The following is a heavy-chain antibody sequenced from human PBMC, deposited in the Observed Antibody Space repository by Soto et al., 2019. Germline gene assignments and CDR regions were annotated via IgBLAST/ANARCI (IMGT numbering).Heavy chain of an antibody. Sequence: QVQLQESGPGLVKPSETLSLICTVSGGSIISTNYYWSWIRQHPGKVLEWIGYIYYTGGMYSNPSRKSRPTRSVYTSKNQFSLNLSSVTAADTAVYYWARDKGVRGARARIDVWGQGTTVTVSS. CDR1: GGSIISTNYY. D-gene: IGHD3-10*01. J-gene: IGHJ6*02. CDR2: IYYTGGM. CDR3: ARDKGVRGARARIDV. V-gene: IGHV4-31*03.